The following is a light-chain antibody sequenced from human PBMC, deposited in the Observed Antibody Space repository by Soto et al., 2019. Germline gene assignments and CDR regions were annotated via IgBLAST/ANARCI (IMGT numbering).Light chain of an antibody. J-gene: IGKJ4*01. Sequence: DIQMTQSPSTLSASLGDRVTITCRASQSISSWLAWYQQKPGKAPKLLIYKASSLESGVPSRFRGSGSGTEFTLTISSLQPDDFATYSCPQYENLRGLGAGTKVDI. CDR1: QSISSW. V-gene: IGKV1-5*03. CDR3: PQYENLRG. CDR2: KAS.